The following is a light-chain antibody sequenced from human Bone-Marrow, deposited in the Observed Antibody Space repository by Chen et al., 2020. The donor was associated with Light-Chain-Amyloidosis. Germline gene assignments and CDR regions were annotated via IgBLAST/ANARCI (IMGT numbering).Light chain of an antibody. CDR1: SSDVGGYNY. V-gene: IGLV2-14*01. CDR2: DVS. J-gene: IGLJ3*02. CDR3: SSYTSSSTAV. Sequence: QSALTQPASVSGSPGQSITISCTGTSSDVGGYNYVSWYQQHPGKAPKLMTYDVSNRPSGVSNRFSGSKSGNAASLPSSGLQAEDEADYYCSSYTSSSTAVFGGGTKLTVL.